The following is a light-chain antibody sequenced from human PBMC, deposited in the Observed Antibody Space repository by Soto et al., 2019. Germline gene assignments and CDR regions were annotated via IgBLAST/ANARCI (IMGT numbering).Light chain of an antibody. Sequence: QSVLTQPPSVSGAPGQRVTISCTGSSSNIGTPYDVHWYQQLPGTAPKLLISGNTDRPSGVPDRFSGSKSGTSASLAITGLQAGDEADYYCQSYDTSLSVWVFGGGTKLTVL. J-gene: IGLJ3*02. V-gene: IGLV1-40*01. CDR1: SSNIGTPYD. CDR3: QSYDTSLSVWV. CDR2: GNT.